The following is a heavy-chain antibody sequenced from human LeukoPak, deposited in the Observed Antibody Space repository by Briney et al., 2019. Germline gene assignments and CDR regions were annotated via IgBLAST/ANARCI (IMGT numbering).Heavy chain of an antibody. CDR2: IYYSGST. V-gene: IGHV4-34*01. Sequence: SETLSLTCAVYGGSFSGYYWSWIRQPPGKGLEWIGSIYYSGSTYYNPSLKSRVTISVDTSKNRFSLKLSSVTAADTAVYYCARHAFGPIVVVTAINFDYWGQGTLVTVSS. D-gene: IGHD2-21*02. J-gene: IGHJ4*02. CDR3: ARHAFGPIVVVTAINFDY. CDR1: GGSFSGYY.